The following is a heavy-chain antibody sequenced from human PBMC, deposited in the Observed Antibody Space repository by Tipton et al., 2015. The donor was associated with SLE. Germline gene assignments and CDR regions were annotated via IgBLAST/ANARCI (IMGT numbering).Heavy chain of an antibody. Sequence: TLSLTCTVSGGSISSYYWSWIRQPPGKGLEWIGYIYTSGNTLYNPSLESRVTISVDTSKNQFSLKLTSVTAADTAVYYCARGGGSYYDYWGQGTLVTVSS. CDR1: GGSISSYY. CDR3: ARGGGSYYDY. J-gene: IGHJ4*02. CDR2: IYTSGNT. D-gene: IGHD1-26*01. V-gene: IGHV4-4*08.